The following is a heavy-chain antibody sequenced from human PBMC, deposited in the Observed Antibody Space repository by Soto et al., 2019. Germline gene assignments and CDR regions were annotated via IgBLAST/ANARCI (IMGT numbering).Heavy chain of an antibody. CDR1: GYTFTGYY. D-gene: IGHD3-9*01. Sequence: QVQLVQSGAEVKKPGASVKVSCKASGYTFTGYYMHWVRQAPGQGLEWMGWINPNSGGTNYAQKFQGWVTMTRDTSISTAYMELSRLRSDDTAVYYCAREAITIFLYYGMDVWGQGTTVTVSS. J-gene: IGHJ6*02. CDR2: INPNSGGT. CDR3: AREAITIFLYYGMDV. V-gene: IGHV1-2*04.